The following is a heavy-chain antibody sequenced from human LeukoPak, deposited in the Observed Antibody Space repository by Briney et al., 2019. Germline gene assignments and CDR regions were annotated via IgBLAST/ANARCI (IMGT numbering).Heavy chain of an antibody. D-gene: IGHD6-19*01. CDR3: ARGYSSGWYYFDN. J-gene: IGHJ4*02. V-gene: IGHV3-21*01. Sequence: PGGSLRLSCAASGFTFSSYSMNWVRQAPGKGLEWVSSISSSSSYIYYADSVKGRFTISRDNAKNPLYLQMNSLRAEDTAVYYCARGYSSGWYYFDNWGQGTLVTVSS. CDR2: ISSSSSYI. CDR1: GFTFSSYS.